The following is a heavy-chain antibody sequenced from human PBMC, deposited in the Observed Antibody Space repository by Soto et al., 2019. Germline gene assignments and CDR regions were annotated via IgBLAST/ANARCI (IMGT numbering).Heavy chain of an antibody. CDR2: FDPEDGET. V-gene: IGHV1-24*01. Sequence: QVQLVQSGAEVKKPGASVKVSCKVSGYTLTELSMHWVRQAPGKGFEWMGGFDPEDGETIYAQKFQGRVTMTEDTATNTAYMALSILRSEDTAVYYCATPRSYDSCGYYYPPFDYWGQGTLVTVSS. D-gene: IGHD3-22*01. CDR1: GYTLTELS. J-gene: IGHJ4*02. CDR3: ATPRSYDSCGYYYPPFDY.